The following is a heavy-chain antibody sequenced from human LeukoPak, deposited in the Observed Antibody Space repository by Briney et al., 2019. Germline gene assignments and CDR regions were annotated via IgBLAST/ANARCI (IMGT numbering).Heavy chain of an antibody. CDR1: GYTFDTYG. CDR3: ARIQSAGTSDAFDI. CDR2: TSGYNGHT. J-gene: IGHJ3*02. Sequence: ASVKDSCKASGYTFDTYGISWVRQAPGQGLEWMGWTSGYNGHTKYAQKFHDRVTLTTDTSTSTAYMEMRSLRSDDTAVYYCARIQSAGTSDAFDIWGQGTMLTVS. V-gene: IGHV1-18*01. D-gene: IGHD3-10*01.